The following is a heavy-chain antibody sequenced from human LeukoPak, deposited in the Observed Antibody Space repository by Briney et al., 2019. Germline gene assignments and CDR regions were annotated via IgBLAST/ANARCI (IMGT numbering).Heavy chain of an antibody. CDR2: LSSGGSHE. D-gene: IGHD6-13*01. CDR1: GFTFSDYG. Sequence: GGSLRLSCAASGFTFSDYGMHWVRQAPGKGLEWVAVLSSGGSHEYFADSVRGRLTISRDNSKNTLNLQMSSLRPEDTAVYYCAKEGATAGKMRFHFDYWGQGTLVTVSS. V-gene: IGHV3-30*18. J-gene: IGHJ4*02. CDR3: AKEGATAGKMRFHFDY.